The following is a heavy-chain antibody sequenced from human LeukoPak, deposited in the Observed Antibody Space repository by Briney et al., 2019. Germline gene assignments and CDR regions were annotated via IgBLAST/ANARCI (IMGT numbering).Heavy chain of an antibody. J-gene: IGHJ5*02. D-gene: IGHD6-13*01. Sequence: GGSLRLSCAASGFTVSSNYMSWVRQAPGKGLEWVSDIYSGGSTYYADSVKGRFTISRDNSKNTLYLQMNSLRAEDTAVYYCARNRAAAGTGWFDPWGQGTLVTVSS. CDR1: GFTVSSNY. V-gene: IGHV3-53*01. CDR3: ARNRAAAGTGWFDP. CDR2: IYSGGST.